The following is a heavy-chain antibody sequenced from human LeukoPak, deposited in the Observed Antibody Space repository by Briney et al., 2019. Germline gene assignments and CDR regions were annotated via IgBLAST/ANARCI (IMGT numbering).Heavy chain of an antibody. D-gene: IGHD3-22*01. CDR2: IIPIFGTA. J-gene: IGHJ6*02. Sequence: SVTVSCKASGGTFSSYAISWVRQAPGQGLEWMGGIIPIFGTANYAQKFQGRVTITADESTSTAYMELSSLRSEDTAVYYCASSDPYYYDSSGYLSMGMDVWGQGTTVTVSS. V-gene: IGHV1-69*01. CDR3: ASSDPYYYDSSGYLSMGMDV. CDR1: GGTFSSYA.